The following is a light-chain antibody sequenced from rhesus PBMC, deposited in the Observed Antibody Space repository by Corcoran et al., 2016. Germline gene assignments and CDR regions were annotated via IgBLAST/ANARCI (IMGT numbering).Light chain of an antibody. CDR3: VQTVTFPRT. CDR1: ESLLHSNGNTY. CDR2: GGS. V-gene: IGKV2-72*01. Sequence: EIVMTQTPLSLPITPGEPASISCRSRESLLHSNGNTYLHWYLQRPGQSPQLLIYGGSNRASGVPDRFRGSGSGTHFTLTISKVEAEDVGVYYCVQTVTFPRTFGQGTKVEIK. J-gene: IGKJ1*01.